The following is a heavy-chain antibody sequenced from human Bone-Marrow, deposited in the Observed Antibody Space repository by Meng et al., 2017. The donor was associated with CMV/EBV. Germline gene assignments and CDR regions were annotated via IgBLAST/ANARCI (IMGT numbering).Heavy chain of an antibody. V-gene: IGHV3-21*01. D-gene: IGHD5-18*01. CDR3: ARVSYSYGTLFAY. CDR1: GFTFSSYS. Sequence: GESLKISCAASGFTFSSYSMNWVRQAPGKGLEWVSSISSSSSYIYYADSVKGRFTISRDNAKNSLYLQMNSLRAEDTAVYYCARVSYSYGTLFAYWGQGTMVTVSS. CDR2: ISSSSSYI. J-gene: IGHJ4*03.